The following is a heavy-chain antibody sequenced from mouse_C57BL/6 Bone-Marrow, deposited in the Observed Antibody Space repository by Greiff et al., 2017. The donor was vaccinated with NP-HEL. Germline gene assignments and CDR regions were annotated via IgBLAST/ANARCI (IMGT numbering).Heavy chain of an antibody. CDR3: ARCGGYGSSYFDY. D-gene: IGHD1-1*01. V-gene: IGHV1-42*01. J-gene: IGHJ2*01. Sequence: VQLKESGPELVKPGASVKISCKASGYSFTGYYMNWVKQSPEKSLEWIGEINPSTGGTTYNQKFKAKATLTVDKSSSTAYMQLKSLTSEDSAVYYCARCGGYGSSYFDYWGQGTTLTVSS. CDR1: GYSFTGYY. CDR2: INPSTGGT.